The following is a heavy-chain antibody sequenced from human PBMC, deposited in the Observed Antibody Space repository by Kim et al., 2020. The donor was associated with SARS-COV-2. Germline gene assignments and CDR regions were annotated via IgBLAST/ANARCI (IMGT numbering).Heavy chain of an antibody. D-gene: IGHD2-2*01. V-gene: IGHV4-30-2*01. CDR1: GGSISSGGYS. Sequence: SETLSLTCAVSGGSISSGGYSWSWIRQPPGKGLEWIGYIYHSGSTYYNPSLKSRVTISVDRSKNQFSLKLSSVTAADTAVYYCAREDRGGGCSSTSCYRRHMDVWGKGTTVTVSS. CDR3: AREDRGGGCSSTSCYRRHMDV. CDR2: IYHSGST. J-gene: IGHJ6*03.